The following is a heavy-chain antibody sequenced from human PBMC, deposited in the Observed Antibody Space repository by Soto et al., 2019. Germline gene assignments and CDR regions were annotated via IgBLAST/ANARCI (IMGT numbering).Heavy chain of an antibody. V-gene: IGHV4-39*01. D-gene: IGHD3-10*01. Sequence: QLQLQESGPGLVKPSETLSLTCTVSGGSISSSSYYWVWIRQPPGKGLEWIGSSYYSGSTYYNPSLKSRVTICVDTSEKQFSLNVSSVTAADTAVYYCARQVVDGTVPGSGSVDYWGQGTLVTVSS. CDR2: SYYSGST. CDR3: ARQVVDGTVPGSGSVDY. J-gene: IGHJ4*02. CDR1: GGSISSSSYY.